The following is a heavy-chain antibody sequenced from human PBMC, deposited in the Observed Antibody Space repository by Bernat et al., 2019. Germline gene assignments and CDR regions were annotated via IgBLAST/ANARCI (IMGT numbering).Heavy chain of an antibody. Sequence: VQLVESGGGLVQPGGSLRLSCAASGFTFSSYDMHWVRQATGKGLEWVSAIGTAGDTYYPGSVKGRFTISRENAKNSLYLQMNSLRAGDTAVYYCARERRIAVAGYGMDVWGQGTTVTVSS. J-gene: IGHJ6*02. CDR1: GFTFSSYD. CDR3: ARERRIAVAGYGMDV. D-gene: IGHD6-19*01. CDR2: IGTAGDT. V-gene: IGHV3-13*01.